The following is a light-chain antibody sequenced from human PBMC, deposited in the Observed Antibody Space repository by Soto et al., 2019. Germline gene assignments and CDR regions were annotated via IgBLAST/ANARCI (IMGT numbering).Light chain of an antibody. CDR2: DVS. Sequence: QSVLTQPASVSGSPGQSITISCTGTSSDVGGYNYVSWYQQHPGKAPKLMIYDVSNRPSGVSNRFSGSKSGNTASLTISGLQAEDEADYYCSSYKSSSTLFVFGTGNKVTVL. V-gene: IGLV2-14*01. CDR1: SSDVGGYNY. J-gene: IGLJ1*01. CDR3: SSYKSSSTLFV.